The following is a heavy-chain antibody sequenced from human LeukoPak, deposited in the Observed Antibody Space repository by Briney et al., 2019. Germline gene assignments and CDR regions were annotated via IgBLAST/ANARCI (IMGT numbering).Heavy chain of an antibody. CDR3: AKDLWTDSSGWNYFDY. CDR2: ITNSGGGT. V-gene: IGHV3-23*01. J-gene: IGHJ4*02. D-gene: IGHD6-19*01. Sequence: GGSLRLSCAPSGFTFTMSAMGWVRQAPGKGLEWVSCITNSGGGTYYADSVKGRFTISRDNSKNTLYLQMNSLRAEDKAVYYCAKDLWTDSSGWNYFDYWGQGTLVTVSS. CDR1: GFTFTMSA.